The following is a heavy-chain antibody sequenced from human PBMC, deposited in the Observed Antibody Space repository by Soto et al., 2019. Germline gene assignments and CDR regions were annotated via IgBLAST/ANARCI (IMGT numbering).Heavy chain of an antibody. Sequence: SETLSLTCTVSGGTISIYYWSWIRQPPGKGLEWIGYIYYSGSTNYNPSLKSRVTISVDTSKNQFSLKLSSVNAADTAVYYCARVGEDDYYYDYGMDVWGQGTTVTASS. CDR1: GGTISIYY. CDR2: IYYSGST. J-gene: IGHJ6*02. D-gene: IGHD2-21*01. V-gene: IGHV4-59*01. CDR3: ARVGEDDYYYDYGMDV.